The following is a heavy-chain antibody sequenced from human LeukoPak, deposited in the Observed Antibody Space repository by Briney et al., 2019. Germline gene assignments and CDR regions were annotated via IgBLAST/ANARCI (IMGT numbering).Heavy chain of an antibody. V-gene: IGHV1-2*02. CDR3: ARALAVVVPAALGY. CDR2: INPNSGGT. Sequence: ASVKVSCKASGHTFTGYYMHWVRQAPGQGLEWMGWINPNSGGTNYAQKFQGRVTMTRDTSISTAYMELSRLRSDDTAVYYCARALAVVVPAALGYWGQGTLVTVSS. D-gene: IGHD2-2*01. J-gene: IGHJ4*02. CDR1: GHTFTGYY.